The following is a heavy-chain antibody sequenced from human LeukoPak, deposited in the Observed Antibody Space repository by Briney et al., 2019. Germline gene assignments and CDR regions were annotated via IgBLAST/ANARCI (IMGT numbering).Heavy chain of an antibody. CDR3: ARVYAGGTFDY. CDR1: GYSISSGYY. Sequence: SETLSLTCTVSGYSISSGYYWGWIRQPPGKGLEWIGSIYHSGSTYYNPSLKSRVTISVDTSKNQFSLKLSSVTAADTAVYCCARVYAGGTFDYWGQGTLVTVSS. D-gene: IGHD1-26*01. J-gene: IGHJ4*02. CDR2: IYHSGST. V-gene: IGHV4-38-2*02.